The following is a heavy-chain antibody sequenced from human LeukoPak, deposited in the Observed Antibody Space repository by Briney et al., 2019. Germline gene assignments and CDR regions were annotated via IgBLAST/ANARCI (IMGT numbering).Heavy chain of an antibody. CDR3: ARVYSSTHNWFDT. V-gene: IGHV4-39*07. CDR1: GGSITTTSYF. J-gene: IGHJ5*02. Sequence: SETPSLTCTVSGGSITTTSYFWAWIRQPPGGGLEWIASIYYSGTTYYNSSLKSRVTISVETSKNHFSLKLSSVTAADTALYYCARVYSSTHNWFDTWGQGTQVTVSS. CDR2: IYYSGTT. D-gene: IGHD2-2*01.